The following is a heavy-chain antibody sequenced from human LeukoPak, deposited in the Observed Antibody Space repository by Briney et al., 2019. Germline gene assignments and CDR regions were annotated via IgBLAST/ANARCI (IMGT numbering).Heavy chain of an antibody. V-gene: IGHV3-21*01. J-gene: IGHJ4*02. CDR3: ARECSSTSCYN. Sequence: GGSLRLSCAASGFTFSSYSMNWVRQAPGKGLEWVSSISSSSSYIYYADSVKGRFTISRDNAKNSLYLQMNSLRAEDTAVNYCARECSSTSCYNWGQGTLVTVSS. CDR2: ISSSSSYI. D-gene: IGHD2-2*01. CDR1: GFTFSSYS.